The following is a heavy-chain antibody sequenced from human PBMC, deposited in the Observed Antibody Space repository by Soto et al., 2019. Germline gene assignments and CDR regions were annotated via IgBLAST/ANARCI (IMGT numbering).Heavy chain of an antibody. CDR2: INWNGGST. CDR3: AREGYGYCSGGSCVNDY. CDR1: GFTFDDYG. J-gene: IGHJ4*02. Sequence: PGGSLRLSCAASGFTFDDYGMSWVRQALGKGLEWVSGINWNGGSTGYADSVKGRFTISRDNAKNSLYLQMNSLRAEDTALYYCAREGYGYCSGGSCVNDYWGQGTLVTVSS. D-gene: IGHD2-15*01. V-gene: IGHV3-20*04.